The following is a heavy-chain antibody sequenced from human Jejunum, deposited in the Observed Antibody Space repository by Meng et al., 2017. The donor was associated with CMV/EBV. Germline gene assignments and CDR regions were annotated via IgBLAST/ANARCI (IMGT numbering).Heavy chain of an antibody. CDR3: ARDSHSNIRVSD. CDR1: GFTVGTHY. D-gene: IGHD1/OR15-1a*01. Sequence: ASGFTVGTHYMNWVRQAPGKGLEWVSIIFSDGTTYYADSVKGRFTISRDTSKNTVYLQMNSLRPEDTAVYHCARDSHSNIRVSDWGPGTLVTVSS. CDR2: IFSDGTT. J-gene: IGHJ4*02. V-gene: IGHV3-53*01.